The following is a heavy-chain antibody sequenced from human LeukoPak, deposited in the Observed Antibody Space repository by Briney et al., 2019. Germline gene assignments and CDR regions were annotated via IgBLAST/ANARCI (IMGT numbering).Heavy chain of an antibody. CDR3: ARETRLHSGSYSNYAFDI. CDR2: INPNRGGT. D-gene: IGHD1-26*01. J-gene: IGHJ3*02. CDR1: LYTFTGYY. Sequence: AVQDSCKASLYTFTGYYMHGVRPAPGQGLEWMGWINPNRGGTNNAQKIQGRVTMTRDTSISTAYMELSRLRSDDTAVYYCARETRLHSGSYSNYAFDIWGQGTMVTVSS. V-gene: IGHV1-2*02.